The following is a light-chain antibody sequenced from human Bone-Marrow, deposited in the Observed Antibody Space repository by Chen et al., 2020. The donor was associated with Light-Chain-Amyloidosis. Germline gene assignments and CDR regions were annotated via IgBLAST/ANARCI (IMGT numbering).Light chain of an antibody. CDR2: NDN. CDR1: SSNIGANN. J-gene: IGLJ1*01. CDR3: AAWDDRVIGQV. Sequence: QSALTQPPSTSGTPGLRVTISCSGSSSNIGANNVNWYQQLPGTAPKLVIYNDNQRPSGVPDRFSVSKSGTSASLAISGLQSEDEADYYCAAWDDRVIGQVFGTGTKVTVL. V-gene: IGLV1-44*01.